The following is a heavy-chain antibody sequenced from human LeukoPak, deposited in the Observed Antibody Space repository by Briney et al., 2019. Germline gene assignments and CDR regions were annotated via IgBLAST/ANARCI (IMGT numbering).Heavy chain of an antibody. D-gene: IGHD4-17*01. CDR2: ISGSGGST. Sequence: PGGSLRLSCAASGFSFSGYAMSWVRQAPGKGLEWVSAISGSGGSTYYADSVKGRFTISRDNSKNTLYLQMNSLRAEDTAVYYCAKDPTTVTTHGAFDIWGQGTMVTVSS. CDR3: AKDPTTVTTHGAFDI. J-gene: IGHJ3*02. V-gene: IGHV3-23*01. CDR1: GFSFSGYA.